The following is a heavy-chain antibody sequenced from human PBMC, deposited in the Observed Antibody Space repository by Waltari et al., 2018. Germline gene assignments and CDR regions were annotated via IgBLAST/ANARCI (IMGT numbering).Heavy chain of an antibody. D-gene: IGHD6-19*01. V-gene: IGHV4-4*07. J-gene: IGHJ4*02. CDR3: ARGPSQAVAGIIDY. Sequence: QVQLQESGPGLVKPSETLSLTCPVSGGSISSYYWRWIRQPAGKGLEWIGRIYTRGSPDYNPALKSRVTMSVDTSKNQFSLKLSSVTAADTAVYYCARGPSQAVAGIIDYWGQGTLVTVSS. CDR1: GGSISSYY. CDR2: IYTRGSP.